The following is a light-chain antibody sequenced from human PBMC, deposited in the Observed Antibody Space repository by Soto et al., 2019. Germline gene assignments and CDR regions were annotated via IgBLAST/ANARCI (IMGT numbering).Light chain of an antibody. V-gene: IGKV1-5*03. CDR1: QSISSW. Sequence: IQMTQSPSTLSASVRDRVTITCRASQSISSWLAWYQQKPGRAPKLLIYKASSLESGVPSRFSGSGSGTEFNLTISSLQPDDFATYYCQQYSSNPTFGGGTKLEIK. CDR3: QQYSSNPT. CDR2: KAS. J-gene: IGKJ4*01.